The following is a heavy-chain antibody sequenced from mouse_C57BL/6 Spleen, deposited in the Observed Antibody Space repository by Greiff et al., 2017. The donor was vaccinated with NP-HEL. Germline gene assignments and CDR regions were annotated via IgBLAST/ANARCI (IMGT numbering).Heavy chain of an antibody. CDR2: IDPETGGT. J-gene: IGHJ4*01. D-gene: IGHD2-3*01. Sequence: QVHVKQSGAELVRPGASVTLSCKASGYTFTDYEMHWVKQTPVHGLEWIGAIDPETGGTAYNQKFKGKAILTADKSSSTAYMELRSLTSEDSAVYYCTRSVVTDAMDYWGQGTSVTVSS. V-gene: IGHV1-15*01. CDR3: TRSVVTDAMDY. CDR1: GYTFTDYE.